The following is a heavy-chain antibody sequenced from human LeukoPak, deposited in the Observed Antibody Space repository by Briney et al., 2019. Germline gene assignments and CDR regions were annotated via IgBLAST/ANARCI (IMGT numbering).Heavy chain of an antibody. Sequence: GGSLRLSCVASGFTFDDYEMSWVRQAPGKGLEWVSGINWNGGSTGYVDSVKGRFTITRDNAKNSLYLQMNSLRAEDTAVYYCARDGGDDAFDIWGQGTMVTVSS. CDR1: GFTFDDYE. CDR3: ARDGGDDAFDI. V-gene: IGHV3-20*04. J-gene: IGHJ3*02. CDR2: INWNGGST. D-gene: IGHD3-10*01.